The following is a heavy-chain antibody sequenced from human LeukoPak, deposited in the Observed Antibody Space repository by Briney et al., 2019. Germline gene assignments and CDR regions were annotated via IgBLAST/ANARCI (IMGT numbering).Heavy chain of an antibody. V-gene: IGHV3-13*01. CDR3: AGVRPGWAFDL. CDR2: IGTSGDT. CDR1: GFTFRSHD. J-gene: IGHJ4*02. D-gene: IGHD1-26*01. Sequence: GGSLRLSCVGSGFTFRSHDMQWVRQGSGKRLEWVSGIGTSGDTYYADSVKGRFTISREDAKDSLHLQMDSLRIGDTAIYYCAGVRPGWAFDLWGQGTLVTASS.